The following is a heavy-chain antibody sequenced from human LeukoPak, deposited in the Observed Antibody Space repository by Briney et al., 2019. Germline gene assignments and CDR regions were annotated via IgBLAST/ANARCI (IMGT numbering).Heavy chain of an antibody. J-gene: IGHJ6*04. CDR3: AELGITMIGGV. V-gene: IGHV3-20*04. CDR2: INWNGDST. Sequence: GGSLRLSCTASGFTFDDYGMTWVRQVPGKGLEWVSGINWNGDSTGYADSVRGRFTISRDNAQSSLYLQMNSLRAEDTAVYYCAELGITMIGGVWGKGTTVTISS. CDR1: GFTFDDYG. D-gene: IGHD3-10*02.